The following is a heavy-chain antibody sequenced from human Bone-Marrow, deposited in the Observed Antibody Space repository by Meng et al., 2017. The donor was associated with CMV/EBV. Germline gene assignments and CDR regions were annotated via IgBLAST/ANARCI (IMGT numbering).Heavy chain of an antibody. J-gene: IGHJ6*02. CDR2: INPNSGGT. CDR1: GYTFTGYY. Sequence: ASVKVSCKASGYTFTGYYMHWVRQAPGQGLEWMGWINPNSGGTNYAQKFQGRVTMTRDTSISTAYMELSRLRSDDTAVYYCARVMAIFGVVKGPYYYGMDVWGQGTTVTVSS. V-gene: IGHV1-2*02. CDR3: ARVMAIFGVVKGPYYYGMDV. D-gene: IGHD3-3*01.